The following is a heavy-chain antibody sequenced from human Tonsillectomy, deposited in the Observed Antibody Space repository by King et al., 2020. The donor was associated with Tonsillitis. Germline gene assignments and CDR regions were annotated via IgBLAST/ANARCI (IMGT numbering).Heavy chain of an antibody. CDR3: AKDFMNWNDVVEAFDI. CDR2: ISGSGGST. J-gene: IGHJ3*02. V-gene: IGHV3-23*01. CDR1: GFTFSSYA. Sequence: VQLLESGGGLVQPGGSLRLSCAASGFTFSSYAMSWVRQAPGKGLEWVSAISGSGGSTYYADSVKGRFTISRDNSKNTLYLQMNSLRAEDTAVYYCAKDFMNWNDVVEAFDIWGQGTMVTVSS. D-gene: IGHD1-1*01.